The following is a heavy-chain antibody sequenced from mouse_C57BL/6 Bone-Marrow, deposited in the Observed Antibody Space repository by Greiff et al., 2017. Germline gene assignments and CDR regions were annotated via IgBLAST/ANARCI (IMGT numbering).Heavy chain of an antibody. J-gene: IGHJ3*01. CDR3: ASLLLRKGAY. CDR2: ISDGGSYT. CDR1: GFTFSSYA. D-gene: IGHD1-1*01. V-gene: IGHV5-4*03. Sequence: EVKVVESGGGLVKPGGSLKLSCAASGFTFSSYAMSWVRQTPEKRLEWVATISDGGSYTYYPDNVKGRFTISRDNAKNNLYLQMSHLKSEDTAMYYCASLLLRKGAYWGQGTLVTVSA.